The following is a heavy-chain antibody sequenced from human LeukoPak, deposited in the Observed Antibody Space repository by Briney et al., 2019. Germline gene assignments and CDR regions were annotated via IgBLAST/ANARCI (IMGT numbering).Heavy chain of an antibody. J-gene: IGHJ4*02. D-gene: IGHD1-1*01. Sequence: GGSLRLSCAASGFTFSTYNMNWVRQAPGKGLEWVSSISSGSGYIYYADSVKGRFIISRDNAKNSLYLQMNSLRAEDTAVYYCAREGGGIDYWGQGTLVTVS. V-gene: IGHV3-21*01. CDR1: GFTFSTYN. CDR2: ISSGSGYI. CDR3: AREGGGIDY.